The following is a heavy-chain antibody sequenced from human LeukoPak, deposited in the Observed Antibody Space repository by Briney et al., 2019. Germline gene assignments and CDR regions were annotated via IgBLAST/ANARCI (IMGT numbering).Heavy chain of an antibody. CDR2: ISGSGGST. J-gene: IGHJ4*02. CDR1: GFTFSSYA. Sequence: GGSLRLSCAASGFTFSSYAMSWVGQAPGKGVEWVSAISGSGGSTYYADSVKGRFTISRDNSKNTLYLQMNSLRAEDTAVYSCAKALAYCGGDCYSFGGFFDYWGQGTLVTVSS. CDR3: AKALAYCGGDCYSFGGFFDY. D-gene: IGHD2-21*02. V-gene: IGHV3-23*01.